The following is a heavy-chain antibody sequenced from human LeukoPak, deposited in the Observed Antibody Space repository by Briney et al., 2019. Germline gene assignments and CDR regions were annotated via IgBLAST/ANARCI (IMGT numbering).Heavy chain of an antibody. Sequence: ASVKVSCKASGYTFTSYDINWVRQATGQGLEWMGWMNPNSGNTGYAQKFQGRVTITRNTSISTAYMELSSLRSEDTAVYYCAQGSSSRYPYYYYYMDVWGKGTTVTVSS. CDR3: AQGSSSRYPYYYYYMDV. J-gene: IGHJ6*03. D-gene: IGHD6-13*01. CDR1: GYTFTSYD. CDR2: MNPNSGNT. V-gene: IGHV1-8*03.